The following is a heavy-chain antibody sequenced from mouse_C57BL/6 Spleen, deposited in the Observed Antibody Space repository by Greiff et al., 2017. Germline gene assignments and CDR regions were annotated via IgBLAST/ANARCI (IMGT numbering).Heavy chain of an antibody. D-gene: IGHD2-5*01. CDR1: GYTFTSYW. J-gene: IGHJ2*01. CDR3: ARRGTYYSNYPYYFDY. Sequence: QVQLQQPGAELVMPGASVKLSCKASGYTFTSYWMHWVKQRPGQGLEWIGEIDPSDSYTNYNQKFKGKSTLTVDKSSSTAYMQLSSLTSADSAVYYCARRGTYYSNYPYYFDYWGQGTTLTVSS. V-gene: IGHV1-69*01. CDR2: IDPSDSYT.